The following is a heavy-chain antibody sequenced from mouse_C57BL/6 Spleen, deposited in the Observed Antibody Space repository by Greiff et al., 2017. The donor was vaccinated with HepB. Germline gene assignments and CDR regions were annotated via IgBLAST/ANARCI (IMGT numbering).Heavy chain of an antibody. J-gene: IGHJ2*01. CDR1: GFTFSSYA. CDR3: ARGYYGSINYFDY. D-gene: IGHD1-1*01. CDR2: ISDGGSYT. Sequence: EVQGVESGGGLVKPGGSLKLSCAASGFTFSSYAMSWVRQTPEKRLEWVATISDGGSYTYYPDNVKGRFTISRDNAKNNLYLQMSHLKSEDTAMYYCARGYYGSINYFDYWGQGTTLTVSS. V-gene: IGHV5-4*01.